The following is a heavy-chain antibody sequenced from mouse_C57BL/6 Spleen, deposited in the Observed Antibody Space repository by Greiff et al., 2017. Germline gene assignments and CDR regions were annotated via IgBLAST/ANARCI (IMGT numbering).Heavy chain of an antibody. J-gene: IGHJ3*01. V-gene: IGHV1-47*01. Sequence: VQLQESGAELVKPGDSVKMSCKASGYTFTTYPIEWMKQNHGKSLEWIGNFHPYNDDTKYNEKFKGKATLTVEKSSSTFYLELSRLTSDYSAVYYWAMGVSVYYDYDPAWFTYWGQGTLVTVSA. CDR3: AMGVSVYYDYDPAWFTY. CDR1: GYTFTTYP. CDR2: FHPYNDDT. D-gene: IGHD2-4*01.